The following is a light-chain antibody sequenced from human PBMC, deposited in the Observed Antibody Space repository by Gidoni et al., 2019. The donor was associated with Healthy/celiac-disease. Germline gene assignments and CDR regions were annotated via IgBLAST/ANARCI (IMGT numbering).Light chain of an antibody. CDR1: SPNIGAGYD. Sequence: QSVLTQPPSVSGAPGQRVTISCTVSSPNIGAGYDVHWYQQLPGTAPKLLIYGNSNRPSVVPDRFSGSKSGTSASLAITGLQAEDEADYYCQSYDSSLSGCVVFGGGTKLTVL. CDR2: GNS. CDR3: QSYDSSLSGCVV. V-gene: IGLV1-40*01. J-gene: IGLJ2*01.